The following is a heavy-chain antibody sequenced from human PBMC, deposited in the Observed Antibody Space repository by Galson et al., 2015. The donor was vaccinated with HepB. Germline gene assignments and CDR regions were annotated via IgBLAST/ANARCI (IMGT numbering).Heavy chain of an antibody. D-gene: IGHD6-13*01. J-gene: IGHJ4*02. Sequence: QSGAEVKKPGESLKISCNGSGYTFTTYWIGWVRQMPGKGLEWMGIIYPRDSDTRYSPSFQGQVTISAAKSINTAYLQWSNLKASDTAMYYCARRSATTGTDIDYWGQGTLVTVSA. V-gene: IGHV5-51*03. CDR1: GYTFTTYW. CDR2: IYPRDSDT. CDR3: ARRSATTGTDIDY.